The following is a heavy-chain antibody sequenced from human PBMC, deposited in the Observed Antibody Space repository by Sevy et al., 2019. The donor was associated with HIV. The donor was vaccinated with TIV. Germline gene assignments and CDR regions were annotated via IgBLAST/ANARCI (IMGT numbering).Heavy chain of an antibody. CDR1: GFTFSSYD. CDR2: IRTAGDT. J-gene: IGHJ6*02. D-gene: IGHD3-10*01. CDR3: AREVPGSLYGMDV. Sequence: GGSLRLSCAASGFTFSSYDIHCVRQATGKGLEWVSAIRTAGDTYYPDSVKGRFTISRENAKNSLYLQMNSLRAGDTAVYYCAREVPGSLYGMDVWGQGTTVTVSS. V-gene: IGHV3-13*01.